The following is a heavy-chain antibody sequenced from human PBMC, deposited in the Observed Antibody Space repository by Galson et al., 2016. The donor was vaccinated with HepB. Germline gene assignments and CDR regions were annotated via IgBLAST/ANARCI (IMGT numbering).Heavy chain of an antibody. Sequence: SLRLSCAASGFTLGDYSMNWVRQAPGKGLEWISFISSSSSTKLYADSVKGRFTISRDNAKSSLFLQMNSLRSEDTAVYYCAREGQSSRGWSTFDNWGQGILVTVSS. CDR2: ISSSSSTK. V-gene: IGHV3-48*01. CDR1: GFTLGDYS. J-gene: IGHJ4*02. CDR3: AREGQSSRGWSTFDN. D-gene: IGHD6-19*01.